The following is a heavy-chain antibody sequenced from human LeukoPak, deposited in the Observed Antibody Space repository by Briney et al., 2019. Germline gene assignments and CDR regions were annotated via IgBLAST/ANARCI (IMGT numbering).Heavy chain of an antibody. D-gene: IGHD3-10*01. CDR3: TSATMIRGVSDY. Sequence: GGSLRLSCADSGFTFSDAWMSWVRQAPGRGLEWVGRIKSKTDGAATDYAAPVKGRFTISRDDSKNTLFLQMNSLRTEDTAVYYCTSATMIRGVSDYWGQGTLVTVSS. V-gene: IGHV3-15*01. CDR1: GFTFSDAW. CDR2: IKSKTDGAAT. J-gene: IGHJ4*02.